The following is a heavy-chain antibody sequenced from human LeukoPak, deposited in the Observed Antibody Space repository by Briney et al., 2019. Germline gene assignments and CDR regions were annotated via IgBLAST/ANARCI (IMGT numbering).Heavy chain of an antibody. CDR3: ARIHYYDSSGYSDYFDY. Sequence: GGSLRLSCAASGFTFDNYAIHWVRQAPGKGLEWVSGITWNSGSMDYSDSVKGRFTISRDNAKNSLYLQMNSLRAEDTALYHCARIHYYDSSGYSDYFDYWGQGTLVTVSS. D-gene: IGHD3-22*01. V-gene: IGHV3-9*01. CDR1: GFTFDNYA. J-gene: IGHJ4*02. CDR2: ITWNSGSM.